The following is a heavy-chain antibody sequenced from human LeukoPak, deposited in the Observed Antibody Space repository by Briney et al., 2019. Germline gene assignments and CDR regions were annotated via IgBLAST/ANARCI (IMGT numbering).Heavy chain of an antibody. CDR2: INHSGST. CDR1: GGSFSGYY. V-gene: IGHV4-34*01. CDR3: ASLGYSSGWYHANFDY. D-gene: IGHD6-19*01. J-gene: IGHJ4*02. Sequence: SETLSLTCAVYGGSFSGYYWSWIRQPPGKGLEWIGEINHSGSTNYNPSLKSRVTISVDTSKNQFSLKLSSVTAADTAVYYCASLGYSSGWYHANFDYWGQGTLVTVSS.